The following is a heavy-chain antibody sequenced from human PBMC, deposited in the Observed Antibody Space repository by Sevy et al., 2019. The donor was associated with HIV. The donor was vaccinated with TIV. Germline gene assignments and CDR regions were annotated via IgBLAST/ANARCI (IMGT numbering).Heavy chain of an antibody. CDR3: ARTGPRIAAAGGEFDY. V-gene: IGHV4-59*01. D-gene: IGHD6-13*01. J-gene: IGHJ4*02. CDR2: IYYSGST. Sequence: SETLSLTCTVSGGSISSYYWSWIRQPPGKGLEWIGYIYYSGSTNYNPSLESRVTISVDTSKNQFSLKLSSVTAADTAVYYCARTGPRIAAAGGEFDYWGQGTLVTVSS. CDR1: GGSISSYY.